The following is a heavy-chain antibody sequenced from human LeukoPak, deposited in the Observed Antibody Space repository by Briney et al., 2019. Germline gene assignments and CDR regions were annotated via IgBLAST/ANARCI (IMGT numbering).Heavy chain of an antibody. CDR2: IYPGDSDT. J-gene: IGHJ4*02. D-gene: IGHD3-16*01. CDR3: VRSANQGGVWV. Sequence: PGESLKISCKGSGYNFTSYWIGWVRRMPGKGLEWMGIIYPGDSDTRYSPSFQGQVTISADKSISTAYLQRSSLKASDTAMYYCVRSANQGGVWVWGQGTLVTVSS. CDR1: GYNFTSYW. V-gene: IGHV5-51*01.